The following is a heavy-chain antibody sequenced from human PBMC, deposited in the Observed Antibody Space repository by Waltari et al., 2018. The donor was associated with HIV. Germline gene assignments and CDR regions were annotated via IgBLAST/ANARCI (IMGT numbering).Heavy chain of an antibody. CDR1: GGPISGNRHY. CDR2: NHYSGNT. D-gene: IGHD2-15*01. Sequence: QLQLQESGPGLVNPSDTPSLTCSLPGGPISGNRHYWGWISQPPGKGLEWIGSNHYSGNTYSKSPFQSGITISLDMSKNLFSLKLRSVTAADTAGYYCARVSAWFNLEGGDVWGQGTTVTVSS. J-gene: IGHJ6*02. V-gene: IGHV4-39*01. CDR3: ARVSAWFNLEGGDV.